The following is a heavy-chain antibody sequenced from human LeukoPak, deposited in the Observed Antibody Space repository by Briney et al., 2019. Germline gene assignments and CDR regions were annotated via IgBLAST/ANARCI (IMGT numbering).Heavy chain of an antibody. Sequence: GGSLRLSCAASGFTFSSYWMSWVRQAPGKGLEWVANIKQDGSEKYYVDSVKGRFTISRDNAKNSLYLQMNSLRAEDTAVYYCARDTDYGDYVYALDIWGQGTMVTVSS. D-gene: IGHD4-17*01. J-gene: IGHJ3*02. CDR1: GFTFSSYW. V-gene: IGHV3-7*03. CDR2: IKQDGSEK. CDR3: ARDTDYGDYVYALDI.